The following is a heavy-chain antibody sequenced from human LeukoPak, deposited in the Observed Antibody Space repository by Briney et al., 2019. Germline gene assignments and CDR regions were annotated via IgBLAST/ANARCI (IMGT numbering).Heavy chain of an antibody. V-gene: IGHV4-39*07. CDR2: IYYSGST. CDR3: ATGYCSSTSCYITHYYGMDV. Sequence: SETLSLTCTVSGGSISSSSYYWGWIRQPPGKGLEWIGSIYYSGSTYYNPSLKSRVTISVDTSKNQFSLKLSSVTAADTAVYYCATGYCSSTSCYITHYYGMDVWGQGTTVTVSS. J-gene: IGHJ6*02. D-gene: IGHD2-2*02. CDR1: GGSISSSSYY.